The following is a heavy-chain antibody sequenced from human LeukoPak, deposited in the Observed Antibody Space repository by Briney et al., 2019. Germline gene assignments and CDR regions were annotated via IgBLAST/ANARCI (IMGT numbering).Heavy chain of an antibody. Sequence: ASVKVSCKASGYTFTRFAMNWVRQAPGQGLEWMGWISAYNGNTNYAQKLQGRVTMTTDTSTSTAYMELRSLRSDDTAVYYCARDADSSGWYYFDYWGQGTLVTVSS. CDR3: ARDADSSGWYYFDY. V-gene: IGHV1-18*01. CDR1: GYTFTRFA. CDR2: ISAYNGNT. D-gene: IGHD6-19*01. J-gene: IGHJ4*02.